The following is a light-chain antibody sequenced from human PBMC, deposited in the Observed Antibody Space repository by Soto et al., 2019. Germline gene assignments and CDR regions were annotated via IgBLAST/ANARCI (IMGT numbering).Light chain of an antibody. CDR2: DAS. J-gene: IGKJ4*01. CDR3: QQRSNWPLT. V-gene: IGKV3-11*01. Sequence: EIVLTQSPATLSLSPGERATLSCRASQSVRSYLAWYQHKIGQAPRLLIYDASNMATGIPARFSGSGSGTDFTLTISSLEPEDFAVYYCQQRSNWPLTFGGGTKVEIK. CDR1: QSVRSY.